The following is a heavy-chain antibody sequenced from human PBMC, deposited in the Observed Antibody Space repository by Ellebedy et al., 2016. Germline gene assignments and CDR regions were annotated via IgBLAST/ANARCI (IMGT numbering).Heavy chain of an antibody. CDR3: ARYSGYSSSWYSGFSFAFDY. CDR1: GGSISSGGYY. V-gene: IGHV4-61*02. D-gene: IGHD6-13*01. J-gene: IGHJ4*02. Sequence: SETLSLXCTVSGGSISSGGYYWSWIRQPAGKGLEWIGRIYTSGSTNYNPSLKSRVTMSVDTSKNQFSLKLSSVTAADTAVYYCARYSGYSSSWYSGFSFAFDYWGQGTLVTVSS. CDR2: IYTSGST.